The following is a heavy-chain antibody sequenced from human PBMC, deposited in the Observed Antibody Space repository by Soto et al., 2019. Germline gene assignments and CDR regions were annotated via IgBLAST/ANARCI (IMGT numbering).Heavy chain of an antibody. CDR1: GFTVSSKY. D-gene: IGHD2-15*01. CDR2: IQSGGPT. V-gene: IGHV3-66*01. Sequence: EVHLVESGGGLVQPGGSLRLSCAASGFTVSSKYMSWVRQAPGKGLEWVSLIQSGGPTYYADSVKGRFTISRDTSENTPHLQMDSLRAEDTAVYYSARDEVLCDGSRCYGVPLYVWGKGTTVTVSS. CDR3: ARDEVLCDGSRCYGVPLYV. J-gene: IGHJ6*04.